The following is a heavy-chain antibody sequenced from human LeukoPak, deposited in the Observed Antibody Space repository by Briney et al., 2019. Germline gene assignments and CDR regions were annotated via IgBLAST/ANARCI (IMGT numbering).Heavy chain of an antibody. CDR1: GFTLSSYS. V-gene: IGHV3-48*01. CDR2: ISHSSSTI. J-gene: IGHJ4*02. D-gene: IGHD3-9*01. CDR3: GRAYFAGVRD. Sequence: GGSLRLSCAVSGFTLSSYSMKWVRQAPGKGLEWVSYISHSSSTIYYADSVKGRFTISRDNAKNSLYLQMSSLTADDTGVSYCGRAYFAGVRDWGQGTLVTVSS.